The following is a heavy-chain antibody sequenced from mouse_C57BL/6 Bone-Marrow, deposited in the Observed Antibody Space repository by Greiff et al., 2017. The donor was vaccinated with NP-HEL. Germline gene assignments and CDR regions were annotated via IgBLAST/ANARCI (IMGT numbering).Heavy chain of an antibody. V-gene: IGHV1-4*01. CDR1: GYTFTSYT. J-gene: IGHJ2*01. Sequence: LVESGAELARPGASVKMSCKASGYTFTSYTMHWVKQRPGQGLEWIGYINPSSGYTKYNQKFKVKATLTADKSSSTAYMQLSSLTSEDSAVYYCARKVTTVGYYFDYWGQGTTLTVSS. D-gene: IGHD1-1*01. CDR2: INPSSGYT. CDR3: ARKVTTVGYYFDY.